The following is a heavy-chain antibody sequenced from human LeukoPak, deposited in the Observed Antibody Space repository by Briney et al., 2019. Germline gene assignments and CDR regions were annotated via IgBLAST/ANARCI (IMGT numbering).Heavy chain of an antibody. V-gene: IGHV1-24*01. CDR1: GYTLTELS. CDR2: FDPEDGET. Sequence: GASVKVSCKVSGYTLTELSMHWVRQAPGKGLEWMGGFDPEDGETIYAQKFQGRVTMTEDTSTDTAYMELSSLRSEDTAVYYCATRLPRYSSSWHYYYYGMDVWSQGTTVTVSS. D-gene: IGHD6-13*01. CDR3: ATRLPRYSSSWHYYYYGMDV. J-gene: IGHJ6*02.